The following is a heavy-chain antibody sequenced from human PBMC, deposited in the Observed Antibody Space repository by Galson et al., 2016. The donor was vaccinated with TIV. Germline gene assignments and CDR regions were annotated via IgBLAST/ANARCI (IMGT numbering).Heavy chain of an antibody. J-gene: IGHJ2*01. CDR1: GYTFTSYD. CDR3: ARGPLVYSDSSGFDWYFDL. CDR2: MNPNSANT. V-gene: IGHV1-8*01. D-gene: IGHD3-22*01. Sequence: SVKVSCKASGYTFTSYDIHWVRQATGQGLEWMGWMNPNSANTGFAQKFQGRVTMTRNTSITTAYMELSSLRSEDTAVYYCARGPLVYSDSSGFDWYFDLWGRGTLLTVSS.